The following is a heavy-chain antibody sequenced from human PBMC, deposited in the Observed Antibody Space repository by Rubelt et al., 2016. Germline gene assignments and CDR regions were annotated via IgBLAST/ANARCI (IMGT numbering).Heavy chain of an antibody. CDR3: ARDKEWLATRGFQDWFDP. CDR2: ISAYNGNT. Sequence: QVQLVQSGAEVKKPGASVKVSCKASGYTFTSYGISWVRQAPGQGLEWMGWISAYNGNTNYAQKRQGRVTMTTDTSTSTAYMELRSRGSDDTAVYYCARDKEWLATRGFQDWFDPWGQGTLVTVSS. D-gene: IGHD6-19*01. CDR1: GYTFTSYG. J-gene: IGHJ5*02. V-gene: IGHV1-18*01.